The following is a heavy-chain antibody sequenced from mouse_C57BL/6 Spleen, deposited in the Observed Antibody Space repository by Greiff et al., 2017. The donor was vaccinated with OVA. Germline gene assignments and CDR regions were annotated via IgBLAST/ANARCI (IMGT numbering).Heavy chain of an antibody. CDR1: GFTFSDYG. CDR2: ISSGSSTI. D-gene: IGHD4-1*01. V-gene: IGHV5-17*01. J-gene: IGHJ1*03. Sequence: EVQVVESGGGLVKPGGSLKLSCAASGFTFSDYGMHWVRQAPEKGLEWVAYISSGSSTIYYADTVKGRFTISRDNAKNTLFLQMTSLRSEDTAMYYCANTGDWYFDVWGTGTTVTVSS. CDR3: ANTGDWYFDV.